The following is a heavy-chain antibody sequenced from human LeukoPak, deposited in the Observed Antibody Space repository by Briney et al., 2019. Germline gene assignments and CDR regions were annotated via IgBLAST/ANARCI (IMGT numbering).Heavy chain of an antibody. CDR3: ARDYYGAGSYYIPGFDP. CDR1: GGTFSSYA. V-gene: IGHV1-69*04. D-gene: IGHD3-10*01. CDR2: IIPILGIA. J-gene: IGHJ5*02. Sequence: SVKVSCKASGGTFSSYAISWVRQAPGQGLEWMGRIIPILGIANYAQKFQGKVTITADKSRSIAYMGLSSLGSEDTAVYYCARDYYGAGSYYIPGFDPWGQGTLVTVAS.